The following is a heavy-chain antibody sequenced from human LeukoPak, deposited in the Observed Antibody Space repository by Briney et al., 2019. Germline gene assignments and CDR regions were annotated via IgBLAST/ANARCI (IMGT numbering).Heavy chain of an antibody. Sequence: SQTLSLTCALDGGSFSGYYWSWIRQPPGKGLEWIGEINQSGSNNYNPSLKTRVTISVDTSKNQFSLKLSSVTAADTAVYYCARGRRDIVVVVAAPYWFDPWGEGTLVTVSS. CDR1: GGSFSGYY. J-gene: IGHJ5*02. CDR2: INQSGSN. D-gene: IGHD2-15*01. CDR3: ARGRRDIVVVVAAPYWFDP. V-gene: IGHV4-34*01.